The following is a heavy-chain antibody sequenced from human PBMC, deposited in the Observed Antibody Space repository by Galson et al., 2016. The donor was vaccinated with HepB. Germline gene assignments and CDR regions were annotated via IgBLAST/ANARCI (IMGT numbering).Heavy chain of an antibody. J-gene: IGHJ4*02. CDR3: ARKSTDHYENSGVGY. D-gene: IGHD3-22*01. CDR1: GYTFTSYY. V-gene: IGHV1-46*01. CDR2: INPSGGST. Sequence: SVKVSCKASGYTFTSYYMHWVRQAPGQGLEWMGAINPSGGSTSYAKKFQGRVTMTRDTSRTTVYMELNSLRSEDTAVYYCARKSTDHYENSGVGYWGQGTLVTVSS.